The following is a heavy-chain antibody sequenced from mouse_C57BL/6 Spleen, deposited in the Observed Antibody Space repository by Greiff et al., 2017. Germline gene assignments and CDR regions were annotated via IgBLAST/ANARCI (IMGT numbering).Heavy chain of an antibody. J-gene: IGHJ3*01. CDR2: IYIGSGYT. Sequence: EVQLQQSGAELVRPGSSVKMSCKTSGYTFTSYGINWVKQRPGQGLEWIGYIYIGSGYTEYNEKFKGKATLTSDTSSSTAYMQLSSLTSEDSAIYFCAREGELGAWFAYWGQGTLVTVSA. CDR1: GYTFTSYG. CDR3: AREGELGAWFAY. V-gene: IGHV1-58*01. D-gene: IGHD4-1*01.